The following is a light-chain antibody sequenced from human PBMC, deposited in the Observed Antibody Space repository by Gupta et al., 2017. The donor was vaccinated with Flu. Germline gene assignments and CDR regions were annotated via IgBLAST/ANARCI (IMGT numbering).Light chain of an antibody. J-gene: IGLJ2*01. CDR3: AAWDDSPNAAD. V-gene: IGLV1-44*01. Sequence: QSALPPPPSASGAPGQTITISCSGSISNIGTNTVNWYQQRPGSAPKLLVYSNNQRHSGVPDRFAGSKSGTSASLAISGLQAEDEADYYCAAWDDSPNAADFGAGTKVTVL. CDR2: SNN. CDR1: ISNIGTNT.